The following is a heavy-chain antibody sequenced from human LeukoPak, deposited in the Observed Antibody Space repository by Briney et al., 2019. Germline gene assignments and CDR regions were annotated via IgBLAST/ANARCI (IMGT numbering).Heavy chain of an antibody. CDR3: ATAEDCSGGSCYSGLDY. D-gene: IGHD2-15*01. CDR1: GFTFSSYG. V-gene: IGHV3-30*03. CDR2: ISYDGSNK. J-gene: IGHJ4*02. Sequence: GGSLRLSCAASGFTFSSYGMHWVRQAPGKGLEWGAVISYDGSNKYYADSVKGRFTISRDNSKNTLYLQMNSLRAEDTAVYYCATAEDCSGGSCYSGLDYWGQGTLVTVSS.